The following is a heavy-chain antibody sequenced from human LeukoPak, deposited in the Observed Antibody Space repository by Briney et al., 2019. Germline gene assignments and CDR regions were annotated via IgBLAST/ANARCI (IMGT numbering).Heavy chain of an antibody. D-gene: IGHD3-22*01. J-gene: IGHJ4*02. CDR2: INPNSGGT. Sequence: GASVKVSCKASGYTFTGYYMHWVRQAPGQGLEWMGWINPNSGGTNYAQKFQGRVTLTRDTSISTAYMELSRLRSDDTAVYYCARDRSGYYHGLDYWGQGTLVTVSS. CDR1: GYTFTGYY. V-gene: IGHV1-2*02. CDR3: ARDRSGYYHGLDY.